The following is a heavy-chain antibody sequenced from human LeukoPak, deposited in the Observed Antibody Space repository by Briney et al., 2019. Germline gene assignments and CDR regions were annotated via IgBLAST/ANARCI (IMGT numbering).Heavy chain of an antibody. CDR1: GFTFSSYE. V-gene: IGHV3-48*03. CDR2: ISSSGSTI. CDR3: ARKTYYYDSSGYYPYYYYYYYMDV. Sequence: GGSLRLSCAASGFTFSSYEMNWVRQAPGKGLEWVSYISSSGSTIYYADSVKGRFTISRDNAKNSLYLQMYSLRAEDTAVYYCARKTYYYDSSGYYPYYYYYYYMDVWGKGTTVTVSS. J-gene: IGHJ6*03. D-gene: IGHD3-22*01.